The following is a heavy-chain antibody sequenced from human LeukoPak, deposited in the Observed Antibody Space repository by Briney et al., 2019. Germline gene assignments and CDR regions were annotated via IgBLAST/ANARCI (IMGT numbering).Heavy chain of an antibody. J-gene: IGHJ4*02. CDR1: GGSISSGGYS. CDR2: IYHSGST. Sequence: SETLSLTCAVSGGSISSGGYSWSWIRQPPGKGLEWIGYIYHSGSTYYNPSLKSRVTISVDRSKNQFSLKLSSVTAADTAVYYCAKERRLTTAFDYWGQGTLVTVSS. CDR3: AKERRLTTAFDY. V-gene: IGHV4-30-2*01. D-gene: IGHD4/OR15-4a*01.